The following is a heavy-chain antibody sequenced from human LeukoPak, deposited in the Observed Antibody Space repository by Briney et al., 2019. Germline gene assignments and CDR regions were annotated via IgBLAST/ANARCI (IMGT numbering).Heavy chain of an antibody. Sequence: GGTLRLSCAASGFTFSSYWMTWVRQAPGKGLEWVANIKQDGSDKYYMDSVRGRFTISRDNAKNSLYLQMNSLRAEDTAVYYCARDISGIAVAFDYWGQGTLVTVSS. CDR1: GFTFSSYW. D-gene: IGHD6-19*01. V-gene: IGHV3-7*01. CDR2: IKQDGSDK. J-gene: IGHJ4*02. CDR3: ARDISGIAVAFDY.